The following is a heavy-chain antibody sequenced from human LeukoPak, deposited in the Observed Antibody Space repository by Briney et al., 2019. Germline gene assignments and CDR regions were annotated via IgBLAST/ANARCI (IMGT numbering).Heavy chain of an antibody. V-gene: IGHV4-59*01. CDR3: ARITQYQLPRATFDF. J-gene: IGHJ3*01. Sequence: SETLSLTCTVSGGSISSYYWSWIRQPPGKGLEWIGYIFYSGSTNYNSSLRSRVTISVDTSKNQFSLRLSSVTAGDTAAYYCARITQYQLPRATFDFWGQGTMVSVSS. D-gene: IGHD2-2*01. CDR1: GGSISSYY. CDR2: IFYSGST.